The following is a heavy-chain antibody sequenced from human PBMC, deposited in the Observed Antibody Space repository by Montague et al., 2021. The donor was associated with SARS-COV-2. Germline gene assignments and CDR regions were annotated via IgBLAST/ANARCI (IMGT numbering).Heavy chain of an antibody. CDR3: VRAFSNSFKWFDP. CDR1: GFPFSAYW. V-gene: IGHV3-74*01. J-gene: IGHJ5*02. CDR2: IRADGTTT. Sequence: SRSLSSSASGFPFSAYWMHWFRQAPGQGLEWVARIRADGTTTNYADSVKGRFTISRDNAQDTVYLHMTTLTAEDTAVYYCVRAFSNSFKWFDPWGQGTLVTVSS. D-gene: IGHD6-13*01.